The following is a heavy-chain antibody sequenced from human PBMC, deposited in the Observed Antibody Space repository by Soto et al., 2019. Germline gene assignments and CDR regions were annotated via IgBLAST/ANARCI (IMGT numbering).Heavy chain of an antibody. Sequence: ALVNVSCKASGYTFTGHYIHWVRQAPEQGPEWMGEIGPESGATRYAEKFQGRVTMTLDTSITTVYMELKNLSPDDTAVYYCGRGRSGQIVVFYWGQGTPVTVSS. CDR3: GRGRSGQIVVFY. J-gene: IGHJ4*02. CDR1: GYTFTGHY. CDR2: IGPESGAT. D-gene: IGHD1-26*01. V-gene: IGHV1-2*02.